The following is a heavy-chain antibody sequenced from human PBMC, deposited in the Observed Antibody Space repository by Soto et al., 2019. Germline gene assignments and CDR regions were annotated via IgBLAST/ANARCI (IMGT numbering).Heavy chain of an antibody. D-gene: IGHD1-1*01. V-gene: IGHV3-48*02. CDR2: ISSSGGII. CDR3: ATVSETSERY. J-gene: IGHJ4*02. Sequence: PGGSLRLSCAASGFTVSSNYMSWVRQAPGKGLEWVSFISSSGGIIQYADSVKGRFTISRDNAKNSLSLQMTSLRDDDTAVYYCATVSETSERYWGQGTLVTVSS. CDR1: GFTVSSNY.